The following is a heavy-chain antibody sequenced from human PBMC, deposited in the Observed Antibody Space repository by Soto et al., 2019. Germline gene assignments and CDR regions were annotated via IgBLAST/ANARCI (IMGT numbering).Heavy chain of an antibody. Sequence: GGSLRLSCAASGFTFSSYGMHWVRQAPGKGLEWVAVISYDGSNKYYADSVKGRFTISRDNSKNTLYLQMNSLRAEDTAVYYCAKENYDFLTGTNGMDVWGQGTTVTVSS. V-gene: IGHV3-30*18. CDR3: AKENYDFLTGTNGMDV. CDR2: ISYDGSNK. D-gene: IGHD3-9*01. CDR1: GFTFSSYG. J-gene: IGHJ6*02.